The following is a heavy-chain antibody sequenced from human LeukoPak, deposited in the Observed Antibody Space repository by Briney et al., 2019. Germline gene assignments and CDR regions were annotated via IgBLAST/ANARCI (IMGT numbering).Heavy chain of an antibody. CDR1: GFSFSSNT. CDR3: ARDQYALGA. CDR2: ISNNGGRT. J-gene: IGHJ5*02. V-gene: IGHV3-23*01. D-gene: IGHD2-8*01. Sequence: TGGSLRLSCAGSGFSFSSNTMSWVRQAPGRGLKWVSAISNNGGRTDYADSVKGRFTISRDNSKSTLYLHMDSLRAEDTAVYYCARDQYALGALGQGTLVTVSS.